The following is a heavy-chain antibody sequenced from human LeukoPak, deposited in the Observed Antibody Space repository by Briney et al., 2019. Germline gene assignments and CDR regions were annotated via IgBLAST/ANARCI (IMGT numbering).Heavy chain of an antibody. CDR3: ARGGYCSGGSCYRRLAFDY. J-gene: IGHJ4*02. Sequence: GGSLRLSCAASGFTFSSYGMHWVRQAPGKGLEWVAVISYDGSNKYYADSVKGRFTISRDNSKNTLYLQMNSLRAEDTAVYYCARGGYCSGGSCYRRLAFDYWGQGTLVTVSS. V-gene: IGHV3-30*03. D-gene: IGHD2-15*01. CDR2: ISYDGSNK. CDR1: GFTFSSYG.